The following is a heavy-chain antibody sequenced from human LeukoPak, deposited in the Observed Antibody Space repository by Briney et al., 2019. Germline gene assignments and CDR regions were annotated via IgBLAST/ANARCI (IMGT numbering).Heavy chain of an antibody. V-gene: IGHV4-34*01. CDR3: ARIAFGGYIVAQDY. J-gene: IGHJ4*02. D-gene: IGHD3-16*01. CDR1: GGSFSGYY. Sequence: PSETLSLTCAVYGGSFSGYYWSWIRQPPGKGLQWIGEINHSGSTNYNTSLKSRVSISVNTSKNQISLKLSSVTAADTAVYYCARIAFGGYIVAQDYWGQGTLVIVSS. CDR2: INHSGST.